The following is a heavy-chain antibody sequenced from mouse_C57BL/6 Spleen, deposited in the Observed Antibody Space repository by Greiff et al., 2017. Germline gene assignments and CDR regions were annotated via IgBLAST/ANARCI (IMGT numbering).Heavy chain of an antibody. CDR2: INPSSGYT. Sequence: QVQLQQSGAELAKPGASVKLSCKASGYTFTSYWMHWVKQRPGQGLEWIGYINPSSGYTKYNQKFKDKATLTADKSSSTAYMQLSSLTYEDYAVYCCARSDASDSNYDYATDYWGQGTSVTVSS. V-gene: IGHV1-7*01. J-gene: IGHJ4*01. D-gene: IGHD2-5*01. CDR1: GYTFTSYW. CDR3: ARSDASDSNYDYATDY.